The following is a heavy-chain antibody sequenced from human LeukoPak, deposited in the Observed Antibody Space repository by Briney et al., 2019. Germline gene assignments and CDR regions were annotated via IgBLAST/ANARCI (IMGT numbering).Heavy chain of an antibody. CDR2: IHTNGNT. D-gene: IGHD3-3*01. CDR3: AGGERLPWYFDL. CDR1: GGSVSNYY. Sequence: SETLSLTCTVSGGSVSNYYWSWIRQPPGKRLEWVGCIHTNGNTNYNPSLKSRVTVSVDTSKNEVSLKLTSVAAADTAVYHCAGGERLPWYFDLWGRGTLVTVSS. V-gene: IGHV4-4*09. J-gene: IGHJ2*01.